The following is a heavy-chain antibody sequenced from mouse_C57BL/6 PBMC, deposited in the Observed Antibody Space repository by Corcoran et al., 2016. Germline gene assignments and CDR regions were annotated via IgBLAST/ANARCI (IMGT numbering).Heavy chain of an antibody. CDR1: GYTFTTYG. CDR3: ARTRYDS. D-gene: IGHD2-4*01. J-gene: IGHJ4*01. CDR2: INTYSGVP. Sequence: QIQLVQSGPELKKPGETVKISCTASGYTFTTYGMSWVKQAPGKGLKWMGWINTYSGVPTYADDFKGRFAFSLETSASTAYLQINNLKNEDTATYFCARTRYDSWGQGTSVTVSS. V-gene: IGHV9-3*01.